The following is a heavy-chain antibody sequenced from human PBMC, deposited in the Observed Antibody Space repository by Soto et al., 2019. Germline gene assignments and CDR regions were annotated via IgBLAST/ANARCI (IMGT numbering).Heavy chain of an antibody. Sequence: SDTLSLTCAVSGDPISSSKWWTWVRQTPGKGLEWIGKIDQNGITNYSPSLESRVTILKDNSKNQLSLKLTSVTAVDSAVYYCARLNRDYYYYGMDVWGQGATVTVSS. CDR3: ARLNRDYYYYGMDV. J-gene: IGHJ6*02. CDR2: IDQNGIT. V-gene: IGHV4-4*02. CDR1: GDPISSSKW.